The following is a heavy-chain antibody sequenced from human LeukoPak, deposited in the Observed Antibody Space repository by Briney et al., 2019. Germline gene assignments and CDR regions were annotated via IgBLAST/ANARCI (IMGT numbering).Heavy chain of an antibody. Sequence: GGSLRLSCAAYGFTFKTYGMNWVRQAPGKGLEWVSSITTRSTYIYYADSVKGRFTISRDNAKNSLYLQMNSLRAEDTAVYYCAELGITMIGGVWGKGTTVTISS. CDR2: ITTRSTYI. D-gene: IGHD3-10*02. CDR1: GFTFKTYG. J-gene: IGHJ6*04. CDR3: AELGITMIGGV. V-gene: IGHV3-21*01.